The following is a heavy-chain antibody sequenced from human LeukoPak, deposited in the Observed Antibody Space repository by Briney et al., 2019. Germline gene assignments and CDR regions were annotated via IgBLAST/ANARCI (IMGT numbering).Heavy chain of an antibody. D-gene: IGHD6-19*01. Sequence: SETLSLTCTVSGGSISSYYWSWIRQPPGKGLEWIGYIYYSGTTNYNPSLKSRVTISVDTSKNQFSLKLNSVTAADTAAYYCARGTSSGWYGFDSWGQGTLVTVSS. V-gene: IGHV4-59*01. J-gene: IGHJ4*02. CDR2: IYYSGTT. CDR3: ARGTSSGWYGFDS. CDR1: GGSISSYY.